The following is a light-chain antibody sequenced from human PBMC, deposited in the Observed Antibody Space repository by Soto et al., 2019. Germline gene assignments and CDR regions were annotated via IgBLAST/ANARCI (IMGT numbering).Light chain of an antibody. Sequence: QSVLTQPPSVSGAPGQRVTISCTGSSSNIGAGYDVHWYQQLPGTAPKLMIYDVSKRPSGVPDRFSGSKSGNTASLTISGLQAEDEADYYCCSYAGYYTWVFGGGTKLTVL. CDR1: SSNIGAGYD. V-gene: IGLV1-40*01. J-gene: IGLJ3*02. CDR2: DVS. CDR3: CSYAGYYTWV.